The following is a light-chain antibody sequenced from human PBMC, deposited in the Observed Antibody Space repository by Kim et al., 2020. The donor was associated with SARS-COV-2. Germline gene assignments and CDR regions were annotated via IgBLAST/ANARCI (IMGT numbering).Light chain of an antibody. Sequence: LSPGERAPLSCRASQSFSSYLAGYQKKPGQAPRLLIYDASNRATGIPARFSGSGSGTDFTLTISSLEPEDFAVYYCQQRSNWPPYTFGQGTKLEIK. CDR2: DAS. CDR3: QQRSNWPPYT. CDR1: QSFSSY. J-gene: IGKJ2*01. V-gene: IGKV3-11*01.